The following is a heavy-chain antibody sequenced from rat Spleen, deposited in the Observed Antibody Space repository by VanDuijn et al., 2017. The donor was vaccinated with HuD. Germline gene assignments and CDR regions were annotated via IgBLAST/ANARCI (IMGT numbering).Heavy chain of an antibody. V-gene: IGHV5-29*01. J-gene: IGHJ2*01. D-gene: IGHD1-1*01. CDR3: ARHDYSALFDY. Sequence: EVQLVESDGGLVQPGRSLKLSCAASGFTFSDYYMAWVRQAPTKGLEWVATISYDGSSTYYRDSVKGRFTISRDNAKSTLYLQMNSLRSEDTATYYCARHDYSALFDYWGQGVMVTVSS. CDR2: ISYDGSST. CDR1: GFTFSDYY.